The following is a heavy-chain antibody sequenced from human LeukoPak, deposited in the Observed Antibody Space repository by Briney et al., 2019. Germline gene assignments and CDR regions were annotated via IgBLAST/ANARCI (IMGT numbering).Heavy chain of an antibody. CDR3: ARLPYYYDSSGSDY. Sequence: SETLSLTCTVSGGSISGYYWSWIRQPPGKALEWIGYTYYSVSTNSNPSLKSRVTISVDTSKNQFSLKLSSVTAADTAVYYCARLPYYYDSSGSDYWGQGTLVTVSS. V-gene: IGHV4-59*01. CDR1: GGSISGYY. J-gene: IGHJ4*02. D-gene: IGHD3-22*01. CDR2: TYYSVST.